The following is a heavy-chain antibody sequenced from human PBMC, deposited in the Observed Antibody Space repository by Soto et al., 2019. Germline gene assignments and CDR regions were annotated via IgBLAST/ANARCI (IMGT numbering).Heavy chain of an antibody. V-gene: IGHV1-69*14. CDR2: ILPVFGTA. CDR3: ARGHEYGGTSDAFDI. Sequence: QVHLVQSGAEVKKPGSSVKVSCKASGGTFSTSSINWLRQAPGQRPEWMGNILPVFGTADYAQKFRDRVTITADKSTNTASMGLRSLFSADAAVYYCARGHEYGGTSDAFDIWGQGTVVTVSS. D-gene: IGHD4-17*01. CDR1: GGTFSTSS. J-gene: IGHJ3*02.